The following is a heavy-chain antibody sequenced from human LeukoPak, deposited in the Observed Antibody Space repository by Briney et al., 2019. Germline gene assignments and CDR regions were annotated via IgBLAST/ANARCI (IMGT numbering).Heavy chain of an antibody. CDR2: LNPSDGTT. Sequence: ASVNVSCKASGYTFTKSDYMHWVRQAPGRGLDWMGILNPSDGTTFYAQKFQGRVTMTRDTSTNTVYMELSSLRSEDTAVFYCARGPTDMDFDYWGEGSLVTVSS. CDR3: ARGPTDMDFDY. J-gene: IGHJ4*02. CDR1: GYTFTKSDY. V-gene: IGHV1-46*01.